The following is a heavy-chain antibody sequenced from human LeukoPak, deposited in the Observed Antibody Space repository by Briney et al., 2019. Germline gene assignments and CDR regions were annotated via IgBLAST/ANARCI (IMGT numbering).Heavy chain of an antibody. D-gene: IGHD3-10*01. V-gene: IGHV3-21*01. J-gene: IGHJ4*02. CDR2: ISSSSSYI. CDR3: ARVIPSVRGAPDY. CDR1: GFTFSSYS. Sequence: PGGSLRLSCAASGFTFSSYSMNWVRRAPGKGLEWVSSISSSSSYIYYADSVKGRFTISRDNAKNSLYLQMNSLRAEDTAVYYCARVIPSVRGAPDYWGQGTLVTVSS.